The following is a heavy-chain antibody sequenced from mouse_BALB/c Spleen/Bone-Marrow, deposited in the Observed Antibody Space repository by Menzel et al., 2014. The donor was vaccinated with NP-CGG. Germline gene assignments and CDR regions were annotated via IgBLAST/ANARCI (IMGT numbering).Heavy chain of an antibody. CDR3: ARAAITTVVAGY. D-gene: IGHD1-1*01. Sequence: EVQVVESGGGLVQPGGSRKLSCAASGFTFSSFGMHWVRQAPEKGVEWVAYISSGSSNIYYADTVKGRFTISRDSPKNTLFLQMTSLRSEDTAMYYCARAAITTVVAGYWGQGTTLTVSS. CDR1: GFTFSSFG. CDR2: ISSGSSNI. J-gene: IGHJ2*01. V-gene: IGHV5-17*02.